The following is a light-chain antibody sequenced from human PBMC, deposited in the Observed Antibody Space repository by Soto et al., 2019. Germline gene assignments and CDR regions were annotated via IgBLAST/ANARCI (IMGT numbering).Light chain of an antibody. CDR1: SSNLGDNT. Sequence: QSVLTQPPSASGTPGQRVTISCSTSSSNLGDNTVNWYQQVPGTVPKLLIYSYDQRPSGVPDRFSGSKSGTSASLAISGLQSEDEADYYCAAWDASLDGYVVGTGTKLTVL. CDR2: SYD. V-gene: IGLV1-44*01. J-gene: IGLJ1*01. CDR3: AAWDASLDGYV.